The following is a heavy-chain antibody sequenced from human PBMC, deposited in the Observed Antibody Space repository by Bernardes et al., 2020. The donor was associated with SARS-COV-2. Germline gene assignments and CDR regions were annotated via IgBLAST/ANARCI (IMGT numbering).Heavy chain of an antibody. D-gene: IGHD2-2*01. CDR3: ATLPTPAAMADYYYYGMDV. Sequence: GGSLRLSCAASGFTFDDYAMHWVRQAPGKGLEWVSGISWNSGSIGYADSVKGRFTISRDNAKNSLYLQMNSLRAEDTALYYCATLPTPAAMADYYYYGMDVWGQGTTVTVSS. CDR1: GFTFDDYA. V-gene: IGHV3-9*01. J-gene: IGHJ6*02. CDR2: ISWNSGSI.